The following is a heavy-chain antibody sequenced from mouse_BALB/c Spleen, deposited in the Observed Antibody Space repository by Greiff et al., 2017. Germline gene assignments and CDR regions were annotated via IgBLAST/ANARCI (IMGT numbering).Heavy chain of an antibody. CDR2: IDPFNGGT. Sequence: VHVKQSGPELMKPGASVKISCKASGYSFTSYYMHWVKQSHGKSLEWIGYIDPFNGGTSYNQKFKGKATLTVDKSSSTAYMHLSSLTSEDSAVYYCARSRGGNYDFYYYAMDYWGQGTSVTVSS. J-gene: IGHJ4*01. CDR3: ARSRGGNYDFYYYAMDY. V-gene: IGHV1S135*01. D-gene: IGHD2-1*01. CDR1: GYSFTSYY.